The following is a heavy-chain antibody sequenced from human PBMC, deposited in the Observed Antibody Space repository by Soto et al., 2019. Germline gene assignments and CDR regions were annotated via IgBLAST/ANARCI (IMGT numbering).Heavy chain of an antibody. Sequence: RLSCAASGFTFSSYGMHWVRQAPGQGLEWVAVIWYDGSSKYYADSVKGRFTISRDNSKNTLYLQMNSLRAEDTAVYYCARGWGQAAAGSSYYGMDVWGQGTTVTVSS. CDR2: IWYDGSSK. J-gene: IGHJ6*02. V-gene: IGHV3-33*01. D-gene: IGHD6-13*01. CDR1: GFTFSSYG. CDR3: ARGWGQAAAGSSYYGMDV.